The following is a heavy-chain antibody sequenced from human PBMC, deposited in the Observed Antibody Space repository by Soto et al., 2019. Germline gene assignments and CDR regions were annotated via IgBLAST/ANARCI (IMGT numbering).Heavy chain of an antibody. Sequence: SETLSLTCTVSGASISDYYWSWIRQPAGKGLECIGRIYASGNTNYNPSLKSRVTMSVDTSKNKFSLTLNSVTAADTAVYYCARDSRSALGTVEHWGRGALVTVSS. V-gene: IGHV4-4*07. J-gene: IGHJ4*02. CDR2: IYASGNT. D-gene: IGHD4-17*01. CDR3: ARDSRSALGTVEH. CDR1: GASISDYY.